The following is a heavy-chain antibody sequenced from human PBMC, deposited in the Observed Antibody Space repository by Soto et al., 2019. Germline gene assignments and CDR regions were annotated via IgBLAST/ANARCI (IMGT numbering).Heavy chain of an antibody. J-gene: IGHJ6*02. CDR2: INHSGST. CDR1: GGSFSGYL. Sequence: QVQLQQWGAGLLKPSETLSLTCADYGGSFSGYLWTWIRQPPGKGLEWIGEINHSGSTNYNPSLKSRVTISIDTSKIQFSLKVSSVTAADTAVYYCARGGGYYNYYGMDVWGQGTTVTVSS. CDR3: ARGGGYYNYYGMDV. V-gene: IGHV4-34*01.